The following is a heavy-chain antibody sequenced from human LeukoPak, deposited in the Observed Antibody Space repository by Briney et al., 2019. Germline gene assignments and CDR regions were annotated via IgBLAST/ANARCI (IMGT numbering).Heavy chain of an antibody. Sequence: GGSLRLSCAASGFNFNNYWMSWLRQAPGKGLEWVANIKDDGSEEYYVDSVKGRFTIVRDNAYNSLYLQMNSLRVEDTAIYFCARFTHRYSGDYWGQGTLVSVSS. CDR2: IKDDGSEE. J-gene: IGHJ4*02. CDR1: GFNFNNYW. CDR3: ARFTHRYSGDY. D-gene: IGHD1-26*01. V-gene: IGHV3-7*03.